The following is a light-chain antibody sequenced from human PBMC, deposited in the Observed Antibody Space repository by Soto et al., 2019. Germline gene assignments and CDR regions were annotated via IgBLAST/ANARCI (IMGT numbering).Light chain of an antibody. CDR2: GSS. Sequence: EIVMTQSPATLSVSPGERATLSCRASRNINRKLAWYQQKPVHAPSLLISGSSTRAIGSPASCSGSGSGTEFPLTISSLQSEDFAVYYCQQYYDYPPLIFGGGTKVEIK. CDR1: RNINRK. J-gene: IGKJ4*01. V-gene: IGKV3-15*01. CDR3: QQYYDYPPLI.